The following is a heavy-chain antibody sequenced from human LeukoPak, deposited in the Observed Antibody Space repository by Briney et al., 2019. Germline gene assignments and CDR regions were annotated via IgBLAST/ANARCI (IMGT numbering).Heavy chain of an antibody. V-gene: IGHV1-2*02. CDR1: GYTFTGYY. J-gene: IGHJ4*02. D-gene: IGHD3-9*01. CDR3: AREGSGYDILTGYYKTYYFDY. Sequence: ASVTVSCKGSGYTFTGYYMHWVRQPPGQGLEWMGWINPNSGGTNYAQKFQGRVTMTRDTPISTAYMELSRLRSDDTAVYYCAREGSGYDILTGYYKTYYFDYWGQGTLVTVSS. CDR2: INPNSGGT.